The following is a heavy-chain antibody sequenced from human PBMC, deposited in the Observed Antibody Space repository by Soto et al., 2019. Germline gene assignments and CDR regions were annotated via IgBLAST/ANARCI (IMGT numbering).Heavy chain of an antibody. CDR3: AHRHRGYEVTYYDYAMDV. CDR2: NYWNDDK. V-gene: IGHV2-5*01. D-gene: IGHD5-12*01. CDR1: GFSLSTSGVG. J-gene: IGHJ6*02. Sequence: SGPTLVNPIQTLTLTCTFSGFSLSTSGVGVDWIRQPPGKALEWLALNYWNDDKRYSPSLKSGLTITKDTSNNQVVLTMTNMDPVDTGTYYCAHRHRGYEVTYYDYAMDVWGQGTTVTVSS.